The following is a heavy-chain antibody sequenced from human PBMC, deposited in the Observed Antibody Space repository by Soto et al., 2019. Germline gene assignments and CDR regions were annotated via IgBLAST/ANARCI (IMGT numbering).Heavy chain of an antibody. Sequence: QVQLLQSGAEVKKPGASVKVSCKASGYTFTSYGISWVRQAPGQGLERMGWISAYNGNTNYAQKLQGRDTMTTDTCTSTAYMELRSLRSHDTAVYYCASGRSDEYSSGWYFDYWGQGTLVTVSS. V-gene: IGHV1-18*04. J-gene: IGHJ4*02. CDR3: ASGRSDEYSSGWYFDY. CDR2: ISAYNGNT. D-gene: IGHD6-19*01. CDR1: GYTFTSYG.